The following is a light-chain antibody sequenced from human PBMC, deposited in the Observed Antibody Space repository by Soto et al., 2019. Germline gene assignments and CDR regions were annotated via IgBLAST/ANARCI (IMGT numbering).Light chain of an antibody. CDR2: ATS. J-gene: IGKJ4*01. Sequence: DIEMTQSPSSLSASMGDRVTITCRASQAVDNDLAWFQQKPGQAPKSLIYATSRLQSGVPPRFSGSGSGTEFTLTITSLQPDDFGTYYCLQYTSYPLTFGGGPTVEI. CDR1: QAVDND. V-gene: IGKV1-16*01. CDR3: LQYTSYPLT.